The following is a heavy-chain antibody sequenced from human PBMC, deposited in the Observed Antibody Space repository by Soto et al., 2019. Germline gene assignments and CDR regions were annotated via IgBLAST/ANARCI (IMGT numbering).Heavy chain of an antibody. D-gene: IGHD6-6*01. CDR3: ATDAYSSSSRGILFDY. CDR1: GYTLTELS. V-gene: IGHV1-24*01. Sequence: ASVKVSCKVSGYTLTELSMHWVRQAPGKGLEWMGGFDPEDGETIYAQKFQGRVTMTEDTSTDTAYMELSSLRSEDTAVYYCATDAYSSSSRGILFDYWGQGTLVTVSS. J-gene: IGHJ4*02. CDR2: FDPEDGET.